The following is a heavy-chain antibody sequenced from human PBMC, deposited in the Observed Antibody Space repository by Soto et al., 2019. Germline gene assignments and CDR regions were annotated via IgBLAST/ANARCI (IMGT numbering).Heavy chain of an antibody. CDR2: INPNSGGT. CDR3: AREGVGATGNYYYYGMDV. Sequence: QVQLVQSGAEVKKPGASVKVSCKASGYTFTGYYMHWVRPAPGQGLEWMGWINPNSGGTNYAQKFQGWVTMTRDTSISTAYMELSRLRSDDTAVYYCAREGVGATGNYYYYGMDVWGQGTTVTVSS. V-gene: IGHV1-2*04. J-gene: IGHJ6*02. CDR1: GYTFTGYY. D-gene: IGHD1-26*01.